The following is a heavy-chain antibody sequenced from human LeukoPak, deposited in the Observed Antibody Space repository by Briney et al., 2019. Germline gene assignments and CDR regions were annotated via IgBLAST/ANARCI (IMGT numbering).Heavy chain of an antibody. CDR3: ARGGGYYYDTTADRAAFDI. Sequence: GGSLRLSCAASGFAFSDYYMSWIRQAPGKGLEWVSYISSSGHTISYADSVKGRFTISRDNVKSSLYLQMNSLRAEDTAVYYCARGGGYYYDTTADRAAFDIWGQGTMVTVSS. CDR1: GFAFSDYY. V-gene: IGHV3-11*04. J-gene: IGHJ3*02. CDR2: ISSSGHTI. D-gene: IGHD3-22*01.